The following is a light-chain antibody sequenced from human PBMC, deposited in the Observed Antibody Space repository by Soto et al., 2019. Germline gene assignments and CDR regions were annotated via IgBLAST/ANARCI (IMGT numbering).Light chain of an antibody. V-gene: IGKV1-5*03. CDR2: KAS. CDR3: QHYNSYSEA. J-gene: IGKJ1*01. Sequence: DIQMTQSPSPLSGSVGDRVTITCRASQTISSWLAWYQQKPGKAPTLLIYKASTLKSGVPSRFSGSGSGTEFTLTISSLQPDDFATYYCQHYNSYSEALGQGTKVDIK. CDR1: QTISSW.